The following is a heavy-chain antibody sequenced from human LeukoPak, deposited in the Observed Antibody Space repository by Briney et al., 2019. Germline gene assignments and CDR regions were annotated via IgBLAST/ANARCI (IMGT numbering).Heavy chain of an antibody. CDR3: ASRGYSYGYGY. CDR1: GFTFSSYA. J-gene: IGHJ4*02. CDR2: ISGSGGST. D-gene: IGHD5-18*01. V-gene: IGHV3-23*01. Sequence: GGSLRLSCAASGFTFSSYAMSWVRQAPGKGLEWVSAISGSGGSTYYADPVKGRFTISRDNSKNTLYLQMNSLRAEDTAVYYCASRGYSYGYGYWGQGTLVTVSS.